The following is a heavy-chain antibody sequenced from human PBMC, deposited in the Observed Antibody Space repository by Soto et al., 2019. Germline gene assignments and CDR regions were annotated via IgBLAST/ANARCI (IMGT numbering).Heavy chain of an antibody. D-gene: IGHD6-13*01. V-gene: IGHV3-74*01. J-gene: IGHJ5*02. CDR1: GFTFSSYW. Sequence: EVQLVESGGGLVQPGGSLRLSFAASGFTFSSYWMHWVRQAPGKGLVWVSRINSDGSSTSYADSVKGRFTISRDNAKNTLYLQMNSLRAEDTAVYYCARARAIASAGISWFDPWCQGNLVTVSS. CDR2: INSDGSST. CDR3: ARARAIASAGISWFDP.